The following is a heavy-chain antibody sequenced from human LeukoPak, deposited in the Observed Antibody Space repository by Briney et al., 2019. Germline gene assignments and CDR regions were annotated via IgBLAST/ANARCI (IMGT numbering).Heavy chain of an antibody. Sequence: GGSLRLSCAASGFTFSSYWMHWVRQAPGKGLVWVSRINRDESSTSYADFVKGRFSMSRDNAKNTLYLQMNSLRAEDTAVYYCANRGAEVGATVAPGDYWGQGTLVTVSS. J-gene: IGHJ4*02. CDR1: GFTFSSYW. D-gene: IGHD1-26*01. CDR3: ANRGAEVGATVAPGDY. V-gene: IGHV3-74*01. CDR2: INRDESST.